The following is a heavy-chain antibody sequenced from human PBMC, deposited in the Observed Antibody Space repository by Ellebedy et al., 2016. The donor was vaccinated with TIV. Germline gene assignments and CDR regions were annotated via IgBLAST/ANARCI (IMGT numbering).Heavy chain of an antibody. V-gene: IGHV4-39*02. Sequence: MPSETLSLTCTVSGGSISSSSYYWGWIRQPPGKGLEWIGSVYHSGSTYYNPSLKSRVTISVATSKKHFSLKLSSVNAADTAVYYCARLGLSAASEAFDIWGQGTMVTVSS. CDR3: ARLGLSAASEAFDI. J-gene: IGHJ3*02. CDR2: VYHSGST. CDR1: GGSISSSSYY. D-gene: IGHD3/OR15-3a*01.